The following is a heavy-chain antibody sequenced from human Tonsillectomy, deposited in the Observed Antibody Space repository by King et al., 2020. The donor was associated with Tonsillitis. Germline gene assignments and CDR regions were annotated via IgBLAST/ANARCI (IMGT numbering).Heavy chain of an antibody. CDR3: ARLFLSGGVRGGLIEYFQH. D-gene: IGHD3-10*01. V-gene: IGHV5-51*01. CDR2: IYPGDSDT. CDR1: GYSFTSYW. Sequence: EEQLVQSGAEVKKPGESLKVSCKGSGYSFTSYWIGWVRQMPGKGLEWMGIIYPGDSDTRYSPSFQGQVTISADKSISTAYLQWSGLKASDTAMYYCARLFLSGGVRGGLIEYFQHWGQGTLVTVSS. J-gene: IGHJ1*01.